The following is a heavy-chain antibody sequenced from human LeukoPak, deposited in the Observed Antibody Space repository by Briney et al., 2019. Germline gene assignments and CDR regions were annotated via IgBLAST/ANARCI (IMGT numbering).Heavy chain of an antibody. J-gene: IGHJ4*02. D-gene: IGHD3-16*02. CDR3: AKDQGVWGSYLVNSFDY. V-gene: IGHV3-30-3*01. CDR2: ISYDGSNK. Sequence: GGSLRLSCAASGFTFSSYAMHWVRQAPGKGLEWVAVISYDGSNKYYADSVKGRFTISRDNSKNTLYLQMNSLRAEDTAVYYCAKDQGVWGSYLVNSFDYWGQGTLVTVSS. CDR1: GFTFSSYA.